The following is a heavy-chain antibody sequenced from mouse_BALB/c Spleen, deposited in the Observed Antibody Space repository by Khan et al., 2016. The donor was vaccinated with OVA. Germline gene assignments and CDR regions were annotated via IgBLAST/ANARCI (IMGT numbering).Heavy chain of an antibody. Sequence: VQLKQSGPELVKPGASVRLSCTASGFSITDTYIHWVKQRPEQGLEWIGRIAPANGDTKYDPKFQDKATITSDTSSNTSYLQLRSLTSADTADYDGAHASYGPRFFECWGDGTTVTVPS. CDR2: IAPANGDT. J-gene: IGHJ1*01. CDR3: AHASYGPRFFEC. D-gene: IGHD6-1*01. V-gene: IGHV14-3*02. CDR1: GFSITDTY.